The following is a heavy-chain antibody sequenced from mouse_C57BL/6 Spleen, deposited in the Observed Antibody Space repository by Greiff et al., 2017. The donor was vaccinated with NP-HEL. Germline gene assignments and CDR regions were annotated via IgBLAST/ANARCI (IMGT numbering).Heavy chain of an antibody. J-gene: IGHJ1*03. CDR2: IYPRDGST. V-gene: IGHV1-85*01. D-gene: IGHD2-5*01. Sequence: QVQLQQSGPELVKPGASVKLSCKASGYTFTSYDINWVKQRPGQGLEWIGWIYPRDGSTKYNEKFKGKATLTVDTSSSTAYMELHSLASADSAVYFCAREEALYSNYGYFDVWGTETTVTVSS. CDR3: AREEALYSNYGYFDV. CDR1: GYTFTSYD.